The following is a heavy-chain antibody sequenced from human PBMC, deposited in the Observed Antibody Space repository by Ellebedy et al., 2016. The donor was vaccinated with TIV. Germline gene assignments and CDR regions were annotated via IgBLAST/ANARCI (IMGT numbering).Heavy chain of an antibody. J-gene: IGHJ4*02. CDR3: ASWDFDY. V-gene: IGHV3-30-3*01. CDR2: IWYDGSIK. Sequence: GESLKISCAVSGFTLSNYAVYWVRHAPGKGLEWVAVIWYDGSIKYLADSVKGRFTISRDNFNNTLYLQMNSLRAEDTAVYWCASWDFDYWGQGTLVTVSS. CDR1: GFTLSNYA. D-gene: IGHD7-27*01.